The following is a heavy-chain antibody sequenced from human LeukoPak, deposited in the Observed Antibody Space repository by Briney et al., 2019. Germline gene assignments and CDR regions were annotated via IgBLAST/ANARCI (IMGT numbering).Heavy chain of an antibody. V-gene: IGHV5-51*01. CDR2: IYPGDSDT. J-gene: IGHJ4*02. CDR1: GYSFTSYW. Sequence: GESLKIYCKGSGYSFTSYWIGWVRQMPGKGLEWMGIIYPGDSDTRYSPSFQGQVTISADKSISTPYLQWSSLKASDTAMYYCAGSLVGATDYFDYWGQGTLVTVSS. CDR3: AGSLVGATDYFDY. D-gene: IGHD1-26*01.